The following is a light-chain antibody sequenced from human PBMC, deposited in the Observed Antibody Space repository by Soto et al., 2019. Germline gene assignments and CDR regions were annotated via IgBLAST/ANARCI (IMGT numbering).Light chain of an antibody. Sequence: EIVMTQSPATLSVSPGERATLSCRASQSVSGNLAWYQQKPGQAPRLLIYGASTRATGLPARFSGSGSGTECALTISRLQSEDFALYYCLQYDHWPFTFGPGTKVD. V-gene: IGKV3-15*01. CDR1: QSVSGN. J-gene: IGKJ3*01. CDR3: LQYDHWPFT. CDR2: GAS.